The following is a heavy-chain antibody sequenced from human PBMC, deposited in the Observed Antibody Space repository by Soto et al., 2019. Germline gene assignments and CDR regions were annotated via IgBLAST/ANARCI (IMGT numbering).Heavy chain of an antibody. V-gene: IGHV3-9*01. J-gene: IGHJ4*02. Sequence: GGSLRLSCAASGFTFDDYAMHWVRQAPGKGLEWVSGISWNSGSIGYADSVKGRFTISRDNAKNSLYLQMNSLRAEDTALYYCAKGGSGSYIDYWGQGTLVTVS. CDR3: AKGGSGSYIDY. D-gene: IGHD3-10*01. CDR1: GFTFDDYA. CDR2: ISWNSGSI.